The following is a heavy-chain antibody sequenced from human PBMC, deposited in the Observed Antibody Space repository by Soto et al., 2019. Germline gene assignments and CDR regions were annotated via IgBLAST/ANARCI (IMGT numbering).Heavy chain of an antibody. D-gene: IGHD1-26*01. J-gene: IGHJ4*02. V-gene: IGHV4-30-2*01. CDR2: INHLETT. CDR1: GASISYGGYS. Sequence: SETLSLTCTVSGASISYGGYSWSWIRQTPGKGLEWIGYINHLETTFYNPSFESRLPLSIDRAKNKFSLNLNSMSAADRAVYFCARGGGADSFDYWGQGILVTVSS. CDR3: ARGGGADSFDY.